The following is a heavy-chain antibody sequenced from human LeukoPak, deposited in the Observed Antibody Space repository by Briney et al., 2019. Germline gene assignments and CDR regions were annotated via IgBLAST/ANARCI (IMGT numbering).Heavy chain of an antibody. J-gene: IGHJ4*02. V-gene: IGHV3-23*01. Sequence: GGSLRLSCAASGFTFSSYAMSWVRQAPGKGLEWVSAISGSGGSTYYADSVKGRLTISRDNSKNTLYLQMNSLRAEDTAVYYCAKDWQDGYYFDYWGQGTLVTVSS. CDR2: ISGSGGST. CDR1: GFTFSSYA. CDR3: AKDWQDGYYFDY.